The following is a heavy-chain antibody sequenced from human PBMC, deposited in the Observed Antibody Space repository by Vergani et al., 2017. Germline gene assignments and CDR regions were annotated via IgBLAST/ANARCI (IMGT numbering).Heavy chain of an antibody. CDR3: TRHGRSGWAGYFQH. D-gene: IGHD6-19*01. Sequence: QLQLQESGPGLVKPSETLSLTCTVSGVSIGSNSYYWDWIRQPPGKGLEWIGTIYYTGTTYYNEAHKSRLTISVDTSKNQFSLNLTSVTAADTAVYYCTRHGRSGWAGYFQHWGQGTLVTASS. V-gene: IGHV4-39*01. CDR1: GVSIGSNSYY. CDR2: IYYTGTT. J-gene: IGHJ1*01.